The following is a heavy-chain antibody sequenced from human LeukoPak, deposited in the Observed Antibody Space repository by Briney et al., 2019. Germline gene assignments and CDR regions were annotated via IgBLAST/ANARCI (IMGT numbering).Heavy chain of an antibody. V-gene: IGHV4-4*02. Sequence: PSETLSLTCTVSGGSISSYYWSWVRQPPGKGLEWIGEIYHSGSTNYNPSLKSRVTISVDKSKNQFSLKLSSVTASDTAVYYCATGAVIAAAGTLDYWGQGTLVTVSS. CDR2: IYHSGST. CDR1: GGSISSYY. D-gene: IGHD6-13*01. J-gene: IGHJ4*02. CDR3: ATGAVIAAAGTLDY.